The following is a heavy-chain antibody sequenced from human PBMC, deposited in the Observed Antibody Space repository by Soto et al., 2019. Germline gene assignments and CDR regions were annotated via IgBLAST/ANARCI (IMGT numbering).Heavy chain of an antibody. CDR3: ARESVIWLISSWYAGGVYSYFDY. CDR2: INHSGST. CDR1: GGSFSGYY. D-gene: IGHD6-13*01. J-gene: IGHJ4*02. Sequence: QVQLQQWGAGLLKPSETLSLTCAVYGGSFSGYYWSWIRQPPGKGLEWIGEINHSGSTNYNPSLKSRVTISVDTSKNQFSLKLSSVTAADTAVYYCARESVIWLISSWYAGGVYSYFDYWGQGTLVTVSS. V-gene: IGHV4-34*01.